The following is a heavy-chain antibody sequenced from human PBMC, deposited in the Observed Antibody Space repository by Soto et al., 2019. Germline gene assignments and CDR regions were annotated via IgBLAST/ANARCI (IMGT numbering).Heavy chain of an antibody. CDR1: DYTFTSYG. D-gene: IGHD6-19*01. J-gene: IGHJ4*02. V-gene: IGHV1-18*01. CDR2: ISTYNGNT. CDR3: AGSYASGWYGDY. Sequence: QVQLVQSGAEVKKPGASVKVSCTASDYTFTSYGISWVRQAPGQGLEWMGWISTYNGNTNYALKLQGRVNMTTDTSTSTAYMELRSLRSDDTAVYYCAGSYASGWYGDYWGQGTLVTVSS.